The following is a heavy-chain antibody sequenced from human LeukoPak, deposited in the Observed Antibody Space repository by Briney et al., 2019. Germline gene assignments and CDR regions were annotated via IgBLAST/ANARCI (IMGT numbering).Heavy chain of an antibody. J-gene: IGHJ6*03. CDR2: ISGSGGST. V-gene: IGHV3-23*01. Sequence: GGSLRLSCAASGFTFSSYAMSWVRQAPGKGLEWVSAISGSGGSTHSADPVKGRFTISRDNSKNTLYLQMNSLRAEDTPVYYCVKDATMIVVVKYYYMDVWGKGTTVTGSS. CDR3: VKDATMIVVVKYYYMDV. CDR1: GFTFSSYA. D-gene: IGHD3-22*01.